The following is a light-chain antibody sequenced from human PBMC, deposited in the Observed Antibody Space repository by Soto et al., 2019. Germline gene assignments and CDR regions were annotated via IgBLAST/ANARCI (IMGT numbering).Light chain of an antibody. CDR3: QQRSNWPHSIT. Sequence: EVVLTQSPVTLSLSPWQRATLSCRASQIFRGLLAWYQQKPGQAPRLLIYDAYNRATGTPDRFSGSGSGTDFTLTISRLEPEDFAVYYCQQRSNWPHSITFGKGTRLEIK. J-gene: IGKJ5*01. CDR2: DAY. CDR1: QIFRGL. V-gene: IGKV3-11*01.